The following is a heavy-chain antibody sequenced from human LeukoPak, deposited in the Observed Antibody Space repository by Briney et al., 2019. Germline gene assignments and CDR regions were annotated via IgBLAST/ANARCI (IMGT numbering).Heavy chain of an antibody. D-gene: IGHD3-10*01. Sequence: PGGSLRLSCAASGFTFGNYWMSWVRQAPGNGLEWEANIRQDGGEEYYVDSVRGRFTISRDNAKNSLYLQMNSLRAEDTAVYYCARDPRSVTFYYGSGSPDKWGQGTLVTVSS. J-gene: IGHJ4*02. CDR1: GFTFGNYW. V-gene: IGHV3-7*04. CDR3: ARDPRSVTFYYGSGSPDK. CDR2: IRQDGGEE.